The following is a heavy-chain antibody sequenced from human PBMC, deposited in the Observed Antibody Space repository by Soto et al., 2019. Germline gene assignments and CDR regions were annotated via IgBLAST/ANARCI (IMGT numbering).Heavy chain of an antibody. V-gene: IGHV4-30-2*01. Sequence: PSETLSLTCAVSGGSISSGGYSWSWIRQPPGKGLEWIGCIYHSGSTYYNPSLKSRVTISVDRSKNQFSLKLSPVTAEDMAVYYCVKEEVRPFDYWGQGTQVTVSS. CDR1: GGSISSGGYS. CDR3: VKEEVRPFDY. J-gene: IGHJ4*02. CDR2: IYHSGST.